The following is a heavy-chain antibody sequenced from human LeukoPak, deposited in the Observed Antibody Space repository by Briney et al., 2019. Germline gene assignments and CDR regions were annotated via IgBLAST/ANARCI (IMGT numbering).Heavy chain of an antibody. CDR2: ITGAGGGA. CDR3: ARGRPHGNDY. V-gene: IGHV3-23*01. J-gene: IGHJ4*02. Sequence: GGSLRLSCAASGFTFSSSAMSWVRQAPGKGLEWVSSITGAGGGAYYPDSVKGRLTISRDNSKNTLYLQMNSLRAEDTAVYYCARGRPHGNDYWGQGTLVTVSS. D-gene: IGHD4-23*01. CDR1: GFTFSSSA.